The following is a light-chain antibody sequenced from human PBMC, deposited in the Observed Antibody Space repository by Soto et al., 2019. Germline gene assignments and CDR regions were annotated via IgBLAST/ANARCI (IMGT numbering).Light chain of an antibody. Sequence: QSVLTQPASVSGSPGQSITISCTGTSSDVGGYNYVSWYQQHPGKAPKLMIYEVSYRPSGVSNRFSGSKSGNTASLTISGLQAEDEADYYCSSYTRSDIFVFGTGTKLTVL. J-gene: IGLJ1*01. CDR1: SSDVGGYNY. CDR2: EVS. CDR3: SSYTRSDIFV. V-gene: IGLV2-14*01.